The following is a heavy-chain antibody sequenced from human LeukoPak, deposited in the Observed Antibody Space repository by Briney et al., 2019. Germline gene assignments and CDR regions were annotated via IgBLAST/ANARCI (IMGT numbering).Heavy chain of an antibody. V-gene: IGHV3-7*01. CDR3: ARDRRWGILAGTNFDY. D-gene: IGHD6-13*01. Sequence: GGSLRLSCAASGFPFSSYWMSWVRQAPGKGLEWVANIKQDGSGKYYVDSVKGRFTISRDNAKNSLYLQMNSLRAEDTAVYYCARDRRWGILAGTNFDYWGQGTLVTVSS. CDR1: GFPFSSYW. CDR2: IKQDGSGK. J-gene: IGHJ4*02.